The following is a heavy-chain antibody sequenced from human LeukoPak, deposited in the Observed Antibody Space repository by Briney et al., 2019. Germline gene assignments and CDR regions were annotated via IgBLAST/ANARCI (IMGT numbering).Heavy chain of an antibody. J-gene: IGHJ4*02. D-gene: IGHD3-22*01. CDR2: IIPIFGIA. Sequence: SVKVPCKASGGTFSSYAISWVRQAPGQGLEWMGGIIPIFGIANYAQKFQGRVTITADKSTSTAYMELSSLRSEDTAVYYCARVGDSGYSHFDYWGQGTLVTVSS. V-gene: IGHV1-69*17. CDR3: ARVGDSGYSHFDY. CDR1: GGTFSSYA.